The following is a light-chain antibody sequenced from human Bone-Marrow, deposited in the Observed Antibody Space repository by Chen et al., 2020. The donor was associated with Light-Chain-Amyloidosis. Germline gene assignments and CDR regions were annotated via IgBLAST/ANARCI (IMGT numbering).Light chain of an antibody. J-gene: IGKJ4*01. CDR3: QQYYIYRGT. Sequence: AIRMTQSPSSLSASTGDRVTITCRASQGISSLAWYQQKPGKAPKLLIYAASTLQSGVPSRFSGSGSGTDFTLTISCLQSEDFATYYCQQYYIYRGTFGGGTKVEIK. V-gene: IGKV1-8*01. CDR2: AAS. CDR1: QGISS.